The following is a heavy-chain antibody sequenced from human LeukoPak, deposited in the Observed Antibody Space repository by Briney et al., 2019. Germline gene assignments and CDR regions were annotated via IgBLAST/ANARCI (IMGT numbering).Heavy chain of an antibody. CDR2: INPNSGGT. CDR1: GYTFTGYY. V-gene: IGHV1-2*02. Sequence: GASVKVSCTASGYTFTGYYMHWVRQAPGQGLEWMGWINPNSGGTNYAQKFQGRVTMTRDTSVSTAYMELSRLRSDDTAVYYCASYSPRGGYFDYWGQGTLVTVSS. J-gene: IGHJ4*02. CDR3: ASYSPRGGYFDY. D-gene: IGHD3-10*01.